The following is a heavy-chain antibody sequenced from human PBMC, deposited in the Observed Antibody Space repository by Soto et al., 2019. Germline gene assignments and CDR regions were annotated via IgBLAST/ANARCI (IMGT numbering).Heavy chain of an antibody. Sequence: GFLRISWAPSGLTLSGFSMNWVRQAPGKGLEWVSSVTSSPSSMFYADSVKGRFTISRDDSKDSLFLQMNSLRADDTAVYYCEREADFASSGYVLDYWGLGTLVTVSS. D-gene: IGHD3-22*01. CDR3: EREADFASSGYVLDY. CDR1: GLTLSGFS. CDR2: VTSSPSSM. J-gene: IGHJ4*02. V-gene: IGHV3-21*01.